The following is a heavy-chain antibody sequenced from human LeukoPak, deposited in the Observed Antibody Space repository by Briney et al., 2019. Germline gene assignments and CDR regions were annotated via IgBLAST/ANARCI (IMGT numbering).Heavy chain of an antibody. D-gene: IGHD1-26*01. CDR2: IGGSGGST. V-gene: IGHV3-23*01. Sequence: GGSLRLSCAASGFTFSSYAMSWVRQAPGKGLEWVSAIGGSGGSTYYADSVKGRFTISRDNSKNTLYLQMNSLRADDTAVYYCAKDVDSSGSYYFDHWGRGTLVTVSS. CDR3: AKDVDSSGSYYFDH. CDR1: GFTFSSYA. J-gene: IGHJ4*02.